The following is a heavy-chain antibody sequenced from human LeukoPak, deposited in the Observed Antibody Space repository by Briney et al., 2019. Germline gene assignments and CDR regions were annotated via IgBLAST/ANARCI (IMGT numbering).Heavy chain of an antibody. J-gene: IGHJ4*02. D-gene: IGHD6-25*01. CDR1: GGTFSSYT. Sequence: ASVKVSCKASGGTFSSYTISWVRQAPGQGLEWMGRIIPILGIANYAQKFQGRVTITADKSTSTAYMELSSLRSEDTPVYYCARRETGDSGWHGDYSGQGTLVTVSS. V-gene: IGHV1-69*02. CDR3: ARRETGDSGWHGDY. CDR2: IIPILGIA.